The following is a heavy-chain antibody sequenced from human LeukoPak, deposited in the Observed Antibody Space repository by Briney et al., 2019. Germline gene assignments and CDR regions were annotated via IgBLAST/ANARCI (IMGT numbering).Heavy chain of an antibody. V-gene: IGHV1-2*02. CDR1: GYTFTGYY. J-gene: IGHJ6*03. Sequence: GASVKVSCKASGYTFTGYYMHWVRQAPGQGLEWMGWINPNSGGTNYAQKFQGRVTMTRDTSISTAYMELSRLRSDDTAVYYCARDRTFTSGYDSFYMDVWGKGTTVTVSS. D-gene: IGHD5-12*01. CDR2: INPNSGGT. CDR3: ARDRTFTSGYDSFYMDV.